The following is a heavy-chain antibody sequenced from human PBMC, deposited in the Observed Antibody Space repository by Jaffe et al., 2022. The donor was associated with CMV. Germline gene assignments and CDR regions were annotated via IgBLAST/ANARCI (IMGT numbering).Heavy chain of an antibody. CDR3: ARGDYDFWSGYLNGAFDI. J-gene: IGHJ3*02. CDR2: ISAYNGNT. Sequence: QVQLVQSGAEVKKPGASVKVSCKASGYTFTSYGISWVRQAPGQGLEWMGWISAYNGNTNYAQKLQGRVTMTTDTSTSTAYMELRSLRSDDTAVYYCARGDYDFWSGYLNGAFDIWGQGTMVTVSS. CDR1: GYTFTSYG. D-gene: IGHD3-3*01. V-gene: IGHV1-18*04.